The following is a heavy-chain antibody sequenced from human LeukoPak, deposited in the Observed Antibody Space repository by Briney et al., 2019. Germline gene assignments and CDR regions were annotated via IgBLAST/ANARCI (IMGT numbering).Heavy chain of an antibody. CDR3: ARDRAVAGTSLFDY. D-gene: IGHD6-19*01. CDR2: IIPTFGTA. CDR1: GGTFSSYA. V-gene: IGHV1-69*05. J-gene: IGHJ4*02. Sequence: SVKVSCKASGGTFSSYAISWVRQAPGQGLEWMGGIIPTFGTANYAQKFQGRVTITTDESTSTAYMELSSLRSEDTAVYYCARDRAVAGTSLFDYWGQGTLVTVSS.